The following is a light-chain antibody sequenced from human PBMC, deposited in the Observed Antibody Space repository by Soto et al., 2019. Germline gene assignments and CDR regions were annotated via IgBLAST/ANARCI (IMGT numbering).Light chain of an antibody. CDR2: DVM. Sequence: LTQPRSVSGSPGQSVTISCTGTSSDVGGYNFVSWFQQHPGKAPKLIIYDVMKRPSGVPHHFSGSKSGNTASLTISGLQAEDEADYYCCSYAGGYTHVFGTGTKVTVL. CDR3: CSYAGGYTHV. J-gene: IGLJ1*01. CDR1: SSDVGGYNF. V-gene: IGLV2-11*01.